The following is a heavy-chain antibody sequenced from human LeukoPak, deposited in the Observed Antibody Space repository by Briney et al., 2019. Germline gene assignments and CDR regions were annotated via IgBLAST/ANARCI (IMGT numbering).Heavy chain of an antibody. J-gene: IGHJ3*02. D-gene: IGHD3-22*01. CDR3: ARAHYYDSSGHAFDI. Sequence: EGSLRLSCAASGFTFDDYGMSWVRQAPGKGLEWVSSINWNGGSTGYADSVKGRFTISRDNAKNSLYLQMNSLRAEDTALYYCARAHYYDSSGHAFDIWGQGTMVTVSS. CDR2: INWNGGST. CDR1: GFTFDDYG. V-gene: IGHV3-20*04.